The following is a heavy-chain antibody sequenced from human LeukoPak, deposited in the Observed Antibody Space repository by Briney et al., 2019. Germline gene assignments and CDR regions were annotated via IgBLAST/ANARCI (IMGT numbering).Heavy chain of an antibody. D-gene: IGHD3-22*01. CDR2: INHSGST. CDR3: SRRSGENSHSRGHALDY. V-gene: IGHV4-34*01. Sequence: SETLSLTSAVSGGFLLGHYSSSIRQPPGKGLEWIGEINHSGSTNYNPSLKSRVTISVDTSKNQFSLKLSSVTAADTAVYYCSRRSGENSHSRGHALDYWGQETLVTVSS. J-gene: IGHJ4*02. CDR1: GGFLLGHY.